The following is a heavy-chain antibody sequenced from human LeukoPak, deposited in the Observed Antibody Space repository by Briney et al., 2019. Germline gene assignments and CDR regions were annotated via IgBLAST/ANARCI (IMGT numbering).Heavy chain of an antibody. Sequence: GGSLRLCCAASGFTFSSYWMSWVRQAPGKGPEWVAYISHDGNNKQYADSVKGRFTVSRDNSKNTVYLQMNSPRPEDTAVYYCAKDLTDRYVADYWGQGTLVTVSS. J-gene: IGHJ4*02. CDR3: AKDLTDRYVADY. CDR2: ISHDGNNK. V-gene: IGHV3-30*18. D-gene: IGHD3-22*01. CDR1: GFTFSSYW.